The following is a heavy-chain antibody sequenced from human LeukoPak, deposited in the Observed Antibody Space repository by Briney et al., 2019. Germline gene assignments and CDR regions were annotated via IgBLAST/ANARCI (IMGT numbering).Heavy chain of an antibody. J-gene: IGHJ4*02. D-gene: IGHD6-19*01. CDR3: ARVFYSSGWVLGFDY. Sequence: PSETLSLTCTVSGGSISSYYWSWIRQPPGKGLEWIGYIYYSGSTNYNPSLKSRVTISVDTSKNQFSLKLSSVTAADTAVYYCARVFYSSGWVLGFDYWGQGTLVTVSS. V-gene: IGHV4-59*08. CDR1: GGSISSYY. CDR2: IYYSGST.